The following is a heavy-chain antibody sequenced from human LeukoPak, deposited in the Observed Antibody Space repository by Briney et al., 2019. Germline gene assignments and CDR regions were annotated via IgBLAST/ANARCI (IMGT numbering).Heavy chain of an antibody. CDR2: IIPIFGTA. Sequence: SVKVSCKPSGYTFSNYGINWVRQAPGQGLEWMGGIIPIFGTANYAQKFQGRVTITTDESTSTAYMELSSLRSEDTAVYYCARGKRIAARKDYYYYMDVWGKGTTVTVSS. D-gene: IGHD6-6*01. CDR1: GYTFSNYG. CDR3: ARGKRIAARKDYYYYMDV. J-gene: IGHJ6*03. V-gene: IGHV1-69*05.